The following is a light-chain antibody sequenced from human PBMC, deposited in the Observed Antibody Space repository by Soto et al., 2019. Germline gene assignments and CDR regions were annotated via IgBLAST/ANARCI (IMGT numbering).Light chain of an antibody. V-gene: IGLV2-14*01. J-gene: IGLJ1*01. CDR2: EVT. Sequence: QSVLSQPASVSGSPGQTITISCTGTSTDVGGYNAVSWYQHHPGKAPKLIIYEVTHRPSGVSDRFSASKSGNTASLTISGLQAEDEADYYCYSFRVSHLYVFGTGTKLTVL. CDR3: YSFRVSHLYV. CDR1: STDVGGYNA.